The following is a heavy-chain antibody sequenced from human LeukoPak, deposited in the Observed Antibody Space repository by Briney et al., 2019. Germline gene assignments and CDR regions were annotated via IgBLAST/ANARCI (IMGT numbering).Heavy chain of an antibody. CDR1: GFTFSNYW. Sequence: GGSLRLSCAASGFTFSNYWMTWVRQAPGKGLEWVASIKQDGSEKYYVDSVKGRFTISRDNAKSSLYLQVNSLRAEDTAVYFCARDKSAGADTGSSFYYWGQGALVTVSP. CDR3: ARDKSAGADTGSSFYY. V-gene: IGHV3-7*03. D-gene: IGHD3-10*01. J-gene: IGHJ4*02. CDR2: IKQDGSEK.